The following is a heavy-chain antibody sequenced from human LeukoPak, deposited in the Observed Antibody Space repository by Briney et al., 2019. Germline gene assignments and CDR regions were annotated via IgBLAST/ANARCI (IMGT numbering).Heavy chain of an antibody. CDR2: TNQDGSQK. V-gene: IGHV3-7*01. D-gene: IGHD3-10*01. CDR3: AREGYYGSGSPPSLYFDY. CDR1: GFSFRDFW. Sequence: PGGSLRLPCAASGFSFRDFWMNWIRQAPGKGLEWVANTNQDGSQKYYVDSVRGRFTISRDNSRSTLYLQMNSLRPEDTAIYYCAREGYYGSGSPPSLYFDYWGQGTLVTVSS. J-gene: IGHJ4*02.